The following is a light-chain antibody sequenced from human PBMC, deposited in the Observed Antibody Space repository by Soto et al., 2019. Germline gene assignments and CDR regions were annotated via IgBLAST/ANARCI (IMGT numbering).Light chain of an antibody. CDR2: KAS. CDR3: QQYNSYPDT. V-gene: IGKV1-5*03. J-gene: IGKJ2*01. CDR1: QSISSW. Sequence: DIRMTQSPSTLSASVGDRVTITCRASQSISSWLAWYQQKPGKAPKLLIYKASSFESGVPSRFSGSGSGTEFTLTISSLQPDDFATYYCQQYNSYPDTFGQGTKLEIK.